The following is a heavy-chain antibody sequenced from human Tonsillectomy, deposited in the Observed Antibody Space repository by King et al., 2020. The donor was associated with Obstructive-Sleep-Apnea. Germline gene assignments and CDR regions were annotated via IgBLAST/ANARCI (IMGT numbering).Heavy chain of an antibody. J-gene: IGHJ4*02. CDR1: GFTFSSYS. CDR2: ISSSSSYI. CDR3: ARGIYDSSGYYYYFDY. V-gene: IGHV3-21*01. Sequence: QLVQSGGGLVKPGGSLRLSCAASGFTFSSYSMNWVRQAPGKGREWVSSISSSSSYIYYADSVKGRFTISRDNAKNSLYLQMNSLRAEDTAVYYCARGIYDSSGYYYYFDYWGQGTLVTVSS. D-gene: IGHD3-22*01.